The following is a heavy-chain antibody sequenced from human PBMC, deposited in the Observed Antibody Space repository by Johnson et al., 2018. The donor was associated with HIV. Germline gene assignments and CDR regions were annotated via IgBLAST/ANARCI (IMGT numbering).Heavy chain of an antibody. CDR3: SYSSGYGSRGLKDAVDI. CDR1: GFTFSSYA. J-gene: IGHJ3*02. D-gene: IGHD3-22*01. Sequence: QVQLVESGGGVVQPGRSLRLSCAASGFTFSSYAMHWVRQAPGKGLEWVAVISYDGSSKYYADSVKGRFTISRDNAKNSLYLQMNSLRAEDTAVYYCSYSSGYGSRGLKDAVDIWGQGTMCTVSS. CDR2: ISYDGSSK. V-gene: IGHV3-30-3*01.